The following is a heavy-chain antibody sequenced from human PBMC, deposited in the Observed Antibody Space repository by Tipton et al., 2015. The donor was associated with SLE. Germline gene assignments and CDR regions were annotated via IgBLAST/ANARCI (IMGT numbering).Heavy chain of an antibody. Sequence: SLRLSCAASGFTFDDYVMHWVRQPPGKGLEWVSLISGDGGSTYYADSLKGRFTISRDNSKNSLSLQMNSLRTEDTAFYYCAKGGQWLVQYLGQGTLVTVSS. J-gene: IGHJ4*02. CDR2: ISGDGGST. CDR1: GFTFDDYV. D-gene: IGHD6-19*01. CDR3: AKGGQWLVQY. V-gene: IGHV3-43*02.